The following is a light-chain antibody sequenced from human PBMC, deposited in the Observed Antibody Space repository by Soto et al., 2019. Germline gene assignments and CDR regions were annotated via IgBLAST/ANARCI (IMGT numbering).Light chain of an antibody. CDR1: QSVSSY. V-gene: IGKV1-39*01. CDR2: AAS. J-gene: IGKJ2*01. Sequence: DIQMTQSPSSLSASVGDRVTITCRTSQSVSSYLNWYQQKPGKAPNLLVFAASSLQSGVPSRFSGSGSGTDFTVTVSSLQPEDFATYYCQQSYTSPHTFGQGTKLEI. CDR3: QQSYTSPHT.